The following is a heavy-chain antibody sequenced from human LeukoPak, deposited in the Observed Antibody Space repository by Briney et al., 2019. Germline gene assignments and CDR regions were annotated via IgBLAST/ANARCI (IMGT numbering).Heavy chain of an antibody. D-gene: IGHD1-20*01. J-gene: IGHJ3*02. CDR3: ALHNWDDAFDI. CDR1: GGSFSGYY. CDR2: INHSGST. V-gene: IGHV4-34*01. Sequence: SETLSLTCAVYGGSFSGYYWSWIRQPPGKGLEWIGEINHSGSTNYNPSLKSRVTISVDTSKNRFSLKLSSVTAADTAVYYCALHNWDDAFDIWGQGTMVTVSS.